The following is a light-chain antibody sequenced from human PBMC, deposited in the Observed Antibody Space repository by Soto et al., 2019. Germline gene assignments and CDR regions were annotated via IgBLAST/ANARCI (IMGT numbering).Light chain of an antibody. CDR2: DAS. Sequence: ETVMTQSPATLSVSPGERATLSCRASQSVYSSLAWYQQKPGQAPRLLIYDASNRATGIPARFSGSGSGTDFTLTISSLEPEDFAVYYCQQRSNWRLTFGGGTKVDIK. J-gene: IGKJ4*01. CDR3: QQRSNWRLT. CDR1: QSVYSS. V-gene: IGKV3-11*01.